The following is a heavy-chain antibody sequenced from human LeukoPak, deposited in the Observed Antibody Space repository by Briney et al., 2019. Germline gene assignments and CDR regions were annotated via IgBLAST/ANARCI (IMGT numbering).Heavy chain of an antibody. D-gene: IGHD5-18*01. CDR2: IHFSGTI. CDR3: AAGGDTAKGGKY. CDR1: GASISGTDYY. Sequence: SETLSLTCTVSGASISGTDYYWTWTRHHPGEGLECLGFIHFSGTIYYNPSLSSRLIISADTSKNQMSLKLSSVTAADTGVYYCAAGGDTAKGGKYWGQGTQVTVSS. J-gene: IGHJ4*02. V-gene: IGHV4-31*03.